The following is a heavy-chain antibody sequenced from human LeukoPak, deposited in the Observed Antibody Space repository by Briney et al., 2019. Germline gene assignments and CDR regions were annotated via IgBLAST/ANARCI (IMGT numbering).Heavy chain of an antibody. CDR2: ISGSAHKI. CDR1: GITFSNYA. V-gene: IGHV3-23*01. Sequence: GGSLRLSYVASGITFSNYAVSWVRQAPEKGLDWVSVISGSAHKIRYADSVKGRFTISRDISKNTLYLQMNSLRAEDTAIYYCAREGELVVVPATYYSFDYWGQGALVTVSS. CDR3: AREGELVVVPATYYSFDY. J-gene: IGHJ4*02. D-gene: IGHD2-15*01.